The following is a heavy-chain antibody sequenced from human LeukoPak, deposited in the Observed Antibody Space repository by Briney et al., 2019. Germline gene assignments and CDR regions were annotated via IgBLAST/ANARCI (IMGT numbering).Heavy chain of an antibody. V-gene: IGHV3-74*01. CDR1: GFTFSGSW. J-gene: IGHJ4*02. CDR3: AKMGYFGSGSYYPGEFYFDY. Sequence: GGSLRLSCAASGFTFSGSWMHWVRQAPGKGLVWVSRINSDGSSTSYADSVKGRFTISRDNAKNSLYLQMSSLRVEDTAFYYCAKMGYFGSGSYYPGEFYFDYWGQGTLVTVSS. D-gene: IGHD3-10*01. CDR2: INSDGSST.